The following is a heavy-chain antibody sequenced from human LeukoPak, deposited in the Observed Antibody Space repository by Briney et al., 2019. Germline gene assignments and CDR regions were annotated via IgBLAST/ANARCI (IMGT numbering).Heavy chain of an antibody. D-gene: IGHD3-16*01. V-gene: IGHV3-20*04. CDR3: GRVGGIYKGFDY. Sequence: GGSLRLSCAASGFTFDDYGMSWVRQAPGKGLEWVSGINWNGGSTGYADSVKGRFTISRDNAKNSLYLQMNILRAEDTALYYCGRVGGIYKGFDYWGQGTLVTVSS. CDR2: INWNGGST. CDR1: GFTFDDYG. J-gene: IGHJ4*02.